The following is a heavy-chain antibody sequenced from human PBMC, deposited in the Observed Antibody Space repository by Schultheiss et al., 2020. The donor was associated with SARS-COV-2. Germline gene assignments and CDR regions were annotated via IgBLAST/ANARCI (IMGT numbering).Heavy chain of an antibody. V-gene: IGHV4-34*01. Sequence: SETLSLTCAVYGGSFSGYYWSWIRQPPGKGLEWIGEINHSGSTNYNPSLKSRVTISTDTPKNQFSLKLRSVTAADTAVYYCAREGWLLRGHYYYYGMDVWGQGATVTVSS. CDR1: GGSFSGYY. J-gene: IGHJ6*02. CDR3: AREGWLLRGHYYYYGMDV. CDR2: INHSGST. D-gene: IGHD2-15*01.